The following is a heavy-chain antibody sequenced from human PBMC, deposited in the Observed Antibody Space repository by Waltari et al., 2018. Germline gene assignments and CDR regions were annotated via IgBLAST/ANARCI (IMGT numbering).Heavy chain of an antibody. V-gene: IGHV1-69*13. CDR1: GGTFSSYA. D-gene: IGHD6-6*01. J-gene: IGHJ3*02. CDR2: IIPIFGTA. Sequence: QVQLVQSGAEVKKPGSSVKVSCKASGGTFSSYAISWVRQAPGQGLEWMGRIIPIFGTANYAQKFQGRVTITADKSTSTAYMELSSLRSEDTAVYYCASEVYSSSLEGDDAFDIWGQGTMVTVSS. CDR3: ASEVYSSSLEGDDAFDI.